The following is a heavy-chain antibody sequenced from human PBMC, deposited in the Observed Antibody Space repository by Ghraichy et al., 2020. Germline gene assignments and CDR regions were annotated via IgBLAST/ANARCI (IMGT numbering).Heavy chain of an antibody. CDR3: ARQARVTSMVWFEY. D-gene: IGHD5-18*01. CDR2: IYYSGST. V-gene: IGHV4-59*01. Sequence: SETLSLTCTVSGGSIKTYYWSWIRQPPGKGLEWIGYIYYSGSTKYNPSLRGRVTISVDTSKNQFSLKLNSVTDADTAVYYCARQARVTSMVWFEYWGQGALVTVSS. CDR1: GGSIKTYY. J-gene: IGHJ4*02.